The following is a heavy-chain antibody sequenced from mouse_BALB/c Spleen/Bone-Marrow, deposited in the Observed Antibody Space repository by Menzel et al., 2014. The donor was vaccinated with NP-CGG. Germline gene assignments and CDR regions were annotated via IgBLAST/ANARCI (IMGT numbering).Heavy chain of an antibody. V-gene: IGHV1-54*01. Sequence: VQLQQSGADLVRPGASVKVSCKASGYAFTNYLIEWVKQRPGQGLEWIGVINPGSGGTNYNEKFKGKATLTADKSSSADYMQLSSMTSDDSAVYFCARRITVVAPPAYWGQGTPVDVS. CDR3: ARRITVVAPPAY. D-gene: IGHD1-1*01. CDR2: INPGSGGT. J-gene: IGHJ3*01. CDR1: GYAFTNYL.